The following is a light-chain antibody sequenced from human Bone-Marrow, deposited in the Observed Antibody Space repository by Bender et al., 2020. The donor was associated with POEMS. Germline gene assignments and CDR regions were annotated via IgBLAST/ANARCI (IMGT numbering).Light chain of an antibody. J-gene: IGLJ2*01. V-gene: IGLV3-1*01. CDR2: QDK. CDR1: ELGHKY. Sequence: SYDLTQPPSVSVSPGQTVSITCSGDELGHKYISWYQQRPGQSPILVIYQDKKRPSGIPERFSGSNSGNIATLTISGTQALDEADYYCQAWDTSSVVFGGGTKLTVL. CDR3: QAWDTSSVV.